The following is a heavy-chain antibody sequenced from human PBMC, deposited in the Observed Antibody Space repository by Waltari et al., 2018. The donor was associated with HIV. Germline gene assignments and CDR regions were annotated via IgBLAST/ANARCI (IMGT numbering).Heavy chain of an antibody. V-gene: IGHV1-46*02. Sequence: VHLLQSGPEMKKPGASLTVSCKTSGYSFNRFYIHWVRQAPGQGLKWVGDVHPSGGRALYSEAYPTSLTLTANTSTRSAYLPLTDLAPADATTYVCGRGTTDYINYWGQGSLVTVS. CDR1: GYSFNRFY. CDR3: GRGTTDYINY. J-gene: IGHJ4*02. CDR2: VHPSGGRA. D-gene: IGHD4-4*01.